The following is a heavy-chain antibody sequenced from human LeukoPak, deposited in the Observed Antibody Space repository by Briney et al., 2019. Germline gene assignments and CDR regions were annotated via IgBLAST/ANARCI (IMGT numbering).Heavy chain of an antibody. CDR2: IWYDGSNK. J-gene: IGHJ4*02. CDR3: ARGFHSGSYYTGY. V-gene: IGHV3-33*01. CDR1: GFTFSSYG. Sequence: GRSLRLSWAASGFTFSSYGMHWVRQAPGKGREWVAVIWYDGSNKYYADSVKGRFTISRDNSKNTLYLQMNSLRAEDTAVYYCARGFHSGSYYTGYWGQGTLVTVSS. D-gene: IGHD1-26*01.